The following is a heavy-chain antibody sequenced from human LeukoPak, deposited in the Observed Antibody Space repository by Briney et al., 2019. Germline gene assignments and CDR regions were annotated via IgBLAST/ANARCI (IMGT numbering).Heavy chain of an antibody. CDR3: AKDKDTVTTCFDY. D-gene: IGHD4-11*01. J-gene: IGHJ4*02. CDR1: GFTFDDYA. V-gene: IGHV3-9*01. Sequence: PGRSLRLSCAASGFTFDDYAMHWVRQAPGKGLEWVSGISWNSGSIGYADSVKGRFTISRDNAKNSLYLQMNSLRAEDTAVYYCAKDKDTVTTCFDYWGQGTLVTVSS. CDR2: ISWNSGSI.